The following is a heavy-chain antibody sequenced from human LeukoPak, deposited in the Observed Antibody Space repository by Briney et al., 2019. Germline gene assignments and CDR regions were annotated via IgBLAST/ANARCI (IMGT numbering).Heavy chain of an antibody. J-gene: IGHJ4*02. CDR1: GFTFNSNY. Sequence: PGGSLRLSCAASGFTFNSNYMNWVRQAPGKGLEWVSVLYSDGRTYYADSVKGRLTISRDTSKNTLYLQVNSLRAEDTAVYYCARGGGYYPIDYWGQGTLVTVSS. V-gene: IGHV3-53*01. D-gene: IGHD2-15*01. CDR3: ARGGGYYPIDY. CDR2: LYSDGRT.